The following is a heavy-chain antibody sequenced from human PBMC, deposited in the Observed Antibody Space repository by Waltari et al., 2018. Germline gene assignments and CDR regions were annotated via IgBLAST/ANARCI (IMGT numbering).Heavy chain of an antibody. D-gene: IGHD6-13*01. V-gene: IGHV1-3*01. CDR1: GYTFTSYA. J-gene: IGHJ4*02. Sequence: QVQLVQSGAEVKKPGASVKVSCKASGYTFTSYAMHWVRQAPGQRLEWMGWINACNGNTKYSQKFQGRGTITRDTSASTAYMELSSLRSEDTAVYYCARTYSSSWASFDYWGQGTLVTVSS. CDR3: ARTYSSSWASFDY. CDR2: INACNGNT.